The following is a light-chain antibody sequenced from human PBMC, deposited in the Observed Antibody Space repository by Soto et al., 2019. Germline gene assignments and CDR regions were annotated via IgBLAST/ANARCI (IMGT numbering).Light chain of an antibody. J-gene: IGKJ3*01. CDR3: QQSYSSPFT. V-gene: IGKV1-39*01. CDR2: ASS. CDR1: QSISSY. Sequence: DIQMTQSPSSLSASVGDRVTITWRASQSISSYLNWHQHKPGKAPKLLIYASSSLQSGVPSRFSGSGSGTDFTLTISSLKPEDFATYHCQQSYSSPFTFGPGTKVDIK.